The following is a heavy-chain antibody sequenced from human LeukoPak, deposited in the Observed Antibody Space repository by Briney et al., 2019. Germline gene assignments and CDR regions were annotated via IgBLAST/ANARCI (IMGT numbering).Heavy chain of an antibody. CDR3: ARVGYCSSTSCSRYYFDY. D-gene: IGHD2-2*01. CDR1: GGTFSSYA. Sequence: EASVKVSCKASGGTFSSYAISWVRQAPGQGLEWMGRIIPILGIANYAQKFQGRVTITADKSTSTAYMELSSLRSEDTAVYYCARVGYCSSTSCSRYYFDYWGQGTLVTVSS. V-gene: IGHV1-69*04. J-gene: IGHJ4*02. CDR2: IIPILGIA.